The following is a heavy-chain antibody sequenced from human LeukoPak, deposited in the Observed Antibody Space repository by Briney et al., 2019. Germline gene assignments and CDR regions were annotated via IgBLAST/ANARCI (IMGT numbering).Heavy chain of an antibody. Sequence: GGSLRLSCAASGFIFRNFGMTWVRQVPGKGLEWVSTISDSGVTTHYADSVKGRFTISRDNSKSALYLQMSSLRAVDTAIYYCAKDPSTFLTTGWYFDLWGRGTLVTVSS. CDR1: GFIFRNFG. CDR3: AKDPSTFLTTGWYFDL. CDR2: ISDSGVTT. D-gene: IGHD4-17*01. V-gene: IGHV3-23*01. J-gene: IGHJ2*01.